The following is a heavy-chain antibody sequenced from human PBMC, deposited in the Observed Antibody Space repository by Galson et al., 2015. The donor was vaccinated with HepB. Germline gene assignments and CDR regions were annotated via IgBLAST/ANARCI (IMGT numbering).Heavy chain of an antibody. CDR2: SYNGGSIT. V-gene: IGHV3-74*01. CDR3: ARDLYGGLPD. D-gene: IGHD4/OR15-4a*01. Sequence: SLRLACPDYGVTYRNYRLQCVAQAQGEGFVWVSRSYNGGSITYYADSVKGRFTISRDNAKNTLYLQMNSLRAEDTAVYYCARDLYGGLPDWGQGTLVIVSS. J-gene: IGHJ4*02. CDR1: GVTYRNYR.